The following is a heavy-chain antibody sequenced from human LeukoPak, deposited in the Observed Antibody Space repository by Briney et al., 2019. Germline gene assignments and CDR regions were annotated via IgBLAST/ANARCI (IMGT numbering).Heavy chain of an antibody. Sequence: GGSLRLSCAASGFTFSSYGMHWVRQAPGKGLEWVAVISYDGSNKYYADSVKGRFTISRDNSKSTLYLQMNSLRAEDTAVYYCAKGYNWNSGWFDPWGQGTLVTVSS. CDR3: AKGYNWNSGWFDP. V-gene: IGHV3-30*18. D-gene: IGHD1-7*01. J-gene: IGHJ5*02. CDR1: GFTFSSYG. CDR2: ISYDGSNK.